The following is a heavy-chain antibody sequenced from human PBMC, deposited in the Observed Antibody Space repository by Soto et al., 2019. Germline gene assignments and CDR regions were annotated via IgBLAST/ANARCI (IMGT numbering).Heavy chain of an antibody. V-gene: IGHV1-2*02. CDR2: INPNNGDT. J-gene: IGHJ4*02. Sequence: ASVKVSCKAFGYTFTAYFLHWFRQAPGQGPEWVGWINPNNGDTKYAQNFQGRVTMTRDTSIATAYMELSRLDSDDTTVYYCARGPSHRAFDYWGQGTQVTVSS. D-gene: IGHD2-2*01. CDR1: GYTFTAYF. CDR3: ARGPSHRAFDY.